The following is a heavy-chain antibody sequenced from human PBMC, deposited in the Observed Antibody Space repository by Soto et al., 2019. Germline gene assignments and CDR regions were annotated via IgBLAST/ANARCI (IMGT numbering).Heavy chain of an antibody. CDR1: GGSISSGDYY. CDR2: IYYSGST. Sequence: SETLSLTCTVSGGSISSGDYYWSWIRQPPGKGLEWIGYIYYSGSTYYNPSLKSRVTISVDTSKNQFSLKLSSVTAADTAVYYCARGSIMITFGGAGDYWGQGTLVTVS. D-gene: IGHD3-16*01. CDR3: ARGSIMITFGGAGDY. V-gene: IGHV4-30-4*01. J-gene: IGHJ4*02.